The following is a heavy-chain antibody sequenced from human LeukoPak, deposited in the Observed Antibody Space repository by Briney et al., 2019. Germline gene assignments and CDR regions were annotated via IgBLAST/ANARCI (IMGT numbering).Heavy chain of an antibody. D-gene: IGHD6-13*01. J-gene: IGHJ4*02. CDR3: AKGRAAAGIR. Sequence: PGGSLRLSCAASGFTFDDYAMHWVRQAPGKGLEWVSGISWNSGSIGYADSVKGRFTISRDNAKNSLYLQMNSLRAEDTALYYCAKGRAAAGIRWGQGTLVTVSS. V-gene: IGHV3-9*01. CDR2: ISWNSGSI. CDR1: GFTFDDYA.